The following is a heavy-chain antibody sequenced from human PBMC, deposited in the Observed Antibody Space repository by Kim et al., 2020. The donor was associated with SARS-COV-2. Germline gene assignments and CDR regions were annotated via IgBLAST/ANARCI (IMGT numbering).Heavy chain of an antibody. CDR3: ARDGNYDILTGLFGMDV. CDR1: GGSISSYY. CDR2: IYYSGST. Sequence: SETLSLTCTVSGGSISSYYWSWIRQPPGKGLEWIGYIYYSGSTNYNPSLKSRVTISVDTSKNQFSLKLSSVTAADTAVYYCARDGNYDILTGLFGMDVWGQGTTVTVSS. V-gene: IGHV4-59*01. J-gene: IGHJ6*02. D-gene: IGHD3-9*01.